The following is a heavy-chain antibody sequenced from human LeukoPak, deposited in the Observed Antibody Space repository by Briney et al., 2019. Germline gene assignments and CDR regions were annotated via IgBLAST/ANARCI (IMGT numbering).Heavy chain of an antibody. Sequence: ASVKVSRKVSGYTLTELSMHWVRQAPGKGLEWMGGFDPEDGETIYAQKFQGRVTMTEDTSTDTAYMELSSLRSEDTAVYYCATVRWIQLWPHFDYWGQGTLVTVSS. V-gene: IGHV1-24*01. CDR1: GYTLTELS. CDR3: ATVRWIQLWPHFDY. CDR2: FDPEDGET. D-gene: IGHD5-18*01. J-gene: IGHJ4*02.